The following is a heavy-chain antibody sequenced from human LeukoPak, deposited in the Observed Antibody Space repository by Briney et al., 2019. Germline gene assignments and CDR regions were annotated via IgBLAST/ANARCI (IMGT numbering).Heavy chain of an antibody. CDR2: IHMSGST. Sequence: SETLSLTCTVSGDSINSYHWSWIRQPAGKGLEWIGRIHMSGSTNYNPSLRSRVAISMDNSKNQFSLKLKSVTAADTAVYYCARDDSSRDDSGGYHYWGQGIPVTISS. V-gene: IGHV4-4*07. CDR1: GDSINSYH. J-gene: IGHJ4*02. D-gene: IGHD3-22*01. CDR3: ARDDSSRDDSGGYHY.